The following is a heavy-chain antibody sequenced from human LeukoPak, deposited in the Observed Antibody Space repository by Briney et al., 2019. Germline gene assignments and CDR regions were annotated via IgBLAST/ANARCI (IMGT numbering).Heavy chain of an antibody. V-gene: IGHV7-4-1*02. CDR2: INTNTGNP. CDR3: ARDSPYDYVWGSYDY. Sequence: ASVKVSCKASGYTFTSYAMSWVRQAPGQGLEWMGWINTNTGNPTYAQGFTGRFVFSLDTSVSTAYLQISSLKAEDTAVYYCARDSPYDYVWGSYDYWGQGTLVTVSS. D-gene: IGHD3-16*01. CDR1: GYTFTSYA. J-gene: IGHJ4*02.